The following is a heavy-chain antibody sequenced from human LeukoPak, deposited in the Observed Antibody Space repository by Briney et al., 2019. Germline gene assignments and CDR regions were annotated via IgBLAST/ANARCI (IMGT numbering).Heavy chain of an antibody. Sequence: ASVKVSCRASGYTFTAYYIHLVRQAPGQGREWMGWINPNSGDTSLPQRFQGRVTMTRDTSIITAHMELSSLTSDDTGMYYCARGPTLGLDIWGQGTMVTVSS. CDR1: GYTFTAYY. CDR2: INPNSGDT. J-gene: IGHJ3*02. CDR3: ARGPTLGLDI. V-gene: IGHV1-2*02.